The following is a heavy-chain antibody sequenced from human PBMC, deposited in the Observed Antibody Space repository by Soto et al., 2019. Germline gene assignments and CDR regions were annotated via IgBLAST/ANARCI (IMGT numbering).Heavy chain of an antibody. CDR3: ARGPSVVVPAAIPGVAPPTPNYGMDV. CDR2: IYYSGST. CDR1: GGSISSGGYY. V-gene: IGHV4-31*03. J-gene: IGHJ6*02. Sequence: QVQLQESGPGLVKPSQTLSLTCTDSGGSISSGGYYWSWIRQHPGKGLEWIGYIYYSGSTYYNPSLKSRVTISVDTSKNQFSLKLSSVTAADTAVYYCARGPSVVVPAAIPGVAPPTPNYGMDVWGQGTTVTVSS. D-gene: IGHD2-2*02.